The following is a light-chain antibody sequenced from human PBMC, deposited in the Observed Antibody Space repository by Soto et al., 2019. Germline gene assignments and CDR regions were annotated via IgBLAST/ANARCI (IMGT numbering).Light chain of an antibody. J-gene: IGKJ1*01. Sequence: DIQMTQSPSSLSASVEDRVIITCRASQSISNNLNWYQQKPGKAPKLLIFAASSLQSGVPSRFSGSRSGPDFTLTISSLQPEDFATYYCQQRYSSPPTFGQGTKVEIK. CDR3: QQRYSSPPT. V-gene: IGKV1-39*01. CDR1: QSISNN. CDR2: AAS.